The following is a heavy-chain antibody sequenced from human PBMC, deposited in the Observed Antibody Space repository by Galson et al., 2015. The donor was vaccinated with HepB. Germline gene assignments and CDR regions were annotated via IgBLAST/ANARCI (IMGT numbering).Heavy chain of an antibody. Sequence: SPRLSCAASGFTFSSYGMHWVRPAPGKGLEWVAVISYDGSNKYYADSVKGRFTISRDNSKNTLYLQMNSLRAEDTAVYYCARKSLTTTYYYGMDVWGQGTTVTVSS. J-gene: IGHJ6*02. V-gene: IGHV3-30*03. CDR2: ISYDGSNK. CDR1: GFTFSSYG. CDR3: ARKSLTTTYYYGMDV. D-gene: IGHD4-17*01.